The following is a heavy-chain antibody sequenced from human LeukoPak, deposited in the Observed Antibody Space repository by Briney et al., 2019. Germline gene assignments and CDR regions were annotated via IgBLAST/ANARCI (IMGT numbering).Heavy chain of an antibody. CDR2: IRYDGNNK. CDR1: GFTFSTYG. V-gene: IGHV3-30*02. J-gene: IGHJ4*02. Sequence: GGSLRLSCAASGFTFSTYGMHWVRQAPGEGLEWVSFIRYDGNNKYYADSVKGRFTISRDNSKNTLYLQMNSLRAEDTAVYYCAKDLARAAANFDYWGQGTLVTVSS. CDR3: AKDLARAAANFDY. D-gene: IGHD6-13*01.